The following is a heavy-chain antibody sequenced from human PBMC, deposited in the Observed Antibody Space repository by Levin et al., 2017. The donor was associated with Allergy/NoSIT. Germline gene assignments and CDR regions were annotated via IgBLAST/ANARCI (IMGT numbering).Heavy chain of an antibody. Sequence: ASVKVSCKASGYTFTGYYMHWVRQAPGQGLEWMGWINPNSGGTNYAQKFQGRVTMTRDTSISTAYMELSRLRSDDTAVYYCARDQYYYDSTSPGDWGQGTLVTVSS. J-gene: IGHJ4*02. CDR1: GYTFTGYY. D-gene: IGHD3-22*01. V-gene: IGHV1-2*02. CDR2: INPNSGGT. CDR3: ARDQYYYDSTSPGD.